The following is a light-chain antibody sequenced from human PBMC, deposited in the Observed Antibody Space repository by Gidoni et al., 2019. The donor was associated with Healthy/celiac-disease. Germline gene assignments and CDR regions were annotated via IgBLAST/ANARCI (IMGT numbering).Light chain of an antibody. J-gene: IGKJ1*01. CDR2: LGS. V-gene: IGKV2-28*01. CDR1: QSLLHSNGYNY. CDR3: MQALQTPL. Sequence: DIVITLSPPSFPVTPGEPASITCRSSQSLLHSNGYNYLDWYLQKPGQSPQLLIYLGSNRASGVPERFSGSGSGTNFTLKISRVEAEDVGVYYCMQALQTPLFGQGTKVEIK.